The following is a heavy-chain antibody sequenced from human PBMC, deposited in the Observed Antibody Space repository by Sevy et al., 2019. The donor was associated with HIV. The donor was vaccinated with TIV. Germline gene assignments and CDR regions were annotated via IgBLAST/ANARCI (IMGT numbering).Heavy chain of an antibody. J-gene: IGHJ4*02. CDR1: GFSFRSYG. D-gene: IGHD2-21*01. V-gene: IGHV3-30*02. CDR2: IQYDGSNK. CDR3: VKEGGGEGGDH. Sequence: GGSLRLSCAASGFSFRSYGMHWVRQAPGKGLEWMSYIQYDGSNKDYADSVKGRFTISRDNSKNTLYLQMNRLRVEDTAVFYCVKEGGGEGGDHWGQGTLVTVSS.